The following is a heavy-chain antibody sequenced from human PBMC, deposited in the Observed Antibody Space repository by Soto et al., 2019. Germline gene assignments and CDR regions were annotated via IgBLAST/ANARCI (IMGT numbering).Heavy chain of an antibody. V-gene: IGHV1-2*02. D-gene: IGHD3-16*01. CDR2: INPNSGGT. CDR3: ARVLVLLRELFP. Sequence: GASVKVSCKASGYTFTGSYMHWVRQAPGQGLEWMGWINPNSGGTNYAQKFQGRVTMTRDTSISTAYMELSRLRSDDTAVYYCARVLVLLRELFPCGQGTLVTVST. J-gene: IGHJ5*02. CDR1: GYTFTGSY.